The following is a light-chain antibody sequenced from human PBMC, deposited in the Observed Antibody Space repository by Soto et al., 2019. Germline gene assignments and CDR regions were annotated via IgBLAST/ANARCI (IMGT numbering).Light chain of an antibody. CDR3: QQYNNWPRT. Sequence: EIVVTQSPATLSMSPGERATLSCRASQSVSSDLAWFQQKPGQAPNLLIYGASTRATGVPARFSGSGSGTEFTLTISSLQSEDFAVYYCQQYNNWPRTFGGGTKVEIK. V-gene: IGKV3-15*01. CDR1: QSVSSD. CDR2: GAS. J-gene: IGKJ4*01.